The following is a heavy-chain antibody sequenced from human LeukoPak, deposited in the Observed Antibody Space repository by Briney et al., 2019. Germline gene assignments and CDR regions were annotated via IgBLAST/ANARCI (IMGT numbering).Heavy chain of an antibody. Sequence: PGRSLRLSCAASGFTFSSYGMHWVRQAPGKGLEWVAVISYDGSNKYYADSVKGRFTISRDNSKNTLYLQMNSLRAEDTAVYYCAKQQLVHWYLDHWGRGTLVTVSS. CDR2: ISYDGSNK. CDR1: GFTFSSYG. V-gene: IGHV3-30*18. D-gene: IGHD6-13*01. J-gene: IGHJ2*01. CDR3: AKQQLVHWYLDH.